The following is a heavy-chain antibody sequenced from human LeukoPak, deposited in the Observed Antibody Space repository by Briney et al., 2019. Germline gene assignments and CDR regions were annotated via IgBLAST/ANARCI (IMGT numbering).Heavy chain of an antibody. CDR3: ARVRGYCSSTSCSPFNWFDP. D-gene: IGHD2-2*01. V-gene: IGHV1-2*02. J-gene: IGHJ5*02. CDR2: INPNSGGT. Sequence: VSVKVSCKASGYTFTGYYMHWVRQAPGQGLEWMGWINPNSGGTNYAQKFQGRVTMTRDTSISTAYMELSRLRSDDTAVYYCARVRGYCSSTSCSPFNWFDPWGQGTLVTVSS. CDR1: GYTFTGYY.